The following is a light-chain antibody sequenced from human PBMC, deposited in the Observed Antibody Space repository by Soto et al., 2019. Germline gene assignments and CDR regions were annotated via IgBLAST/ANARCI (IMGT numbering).Light chain of an antibody. V-gene: IGKV3-20*01. J-gene: IGKJ4*01. CDR1: QSVSSNY. Sequence: EIVLTQSPGTLSLSPGERATLSCRASQSVSSNYLAWYQQKPGQAPRLLICGASSRATGIPDRFSGGGSGTDFTLTISRLEPEDFAVYFCQQYGTSPLAFGGGTKVEIK. CDR2: GAS. CDR3: QQYGTSPLA.